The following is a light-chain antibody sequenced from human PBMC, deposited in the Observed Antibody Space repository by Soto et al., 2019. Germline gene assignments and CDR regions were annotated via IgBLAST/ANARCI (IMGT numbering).Light chain of an antibody. CDR3: QSYDSSLSVVV. J-gene: IGLJ2*01. CDR2: GNT. CDR1: SSDVGNCNC. V-gene: IGLV1-40*01. Sequence: QSALTQPASVSGSPGQSITISCTGASSDVGNCNCVSWYQQLPGTAPKLLIFGNTNRPSGVPDRFSGSKSGTSASLAITGLQADDEADYYCQSYDSSLSVVVFGGGTKVTVL.